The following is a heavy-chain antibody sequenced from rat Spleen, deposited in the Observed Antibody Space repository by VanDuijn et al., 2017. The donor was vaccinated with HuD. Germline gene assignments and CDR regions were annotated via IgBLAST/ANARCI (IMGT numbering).Heavy chain of an antibody. V-gene: IGHV5-25*01. CDR3: ARGTMGVAHWFPY. Sequence: EVQLVESGGGLVQPGRSLKLSCAASGFTFSNYDMAWVRQAPTKGLEWVASISPSGGSTYYRDSVKGRFTVSREDTKCALYLQMYSLRSEDTATYYCARGTMGVAHWFPYWGQGTLVTVSS. CDR2: ISPSGGST. CDR1: GFTFSNYD. J-gene: IGHJ3*01. D-gene: IGHD1-3*01.